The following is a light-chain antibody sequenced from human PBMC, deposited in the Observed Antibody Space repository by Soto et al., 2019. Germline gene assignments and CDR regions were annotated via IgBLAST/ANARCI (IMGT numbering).Light chain of an antibody. Sequence: EIVMTQSSATLSVSPGERATLSCRASQSVSRKLAWYQQKPGQAPRLLIYGASTRATGIPARFSGSGSGTDFTLTISSLEHEDAAVYYCQQRSNWHPITFGQGTRLEIK. CDR2: GAS. J-gene: IGKJ5*01. CDR1: QSVSRK. V-gene: IGKV3-15*01. CDR3: QQRSNWHPIT.